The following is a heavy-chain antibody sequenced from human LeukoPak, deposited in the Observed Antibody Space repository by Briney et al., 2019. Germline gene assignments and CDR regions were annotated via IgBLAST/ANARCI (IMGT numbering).Heavy chain of an antibody. CDR3: ARALYSSSWSAHDY. V-gene: IGHV3-64*01. CDR2: ISSNGGST. J-gene: IGHJ4*02. CDR1: GFTFSSYA. D-gene: IGHD6-13*01. Sequence: GGSLRLSCAASGFTFSSYAMHWVRQAPGKGLEYVSAISSNGGSTYYANSVKGRFTISRDNSKNTLYLQMGSLRAEDMAVYYCARALYSSSWSAHDYWGQGALVTVSS.